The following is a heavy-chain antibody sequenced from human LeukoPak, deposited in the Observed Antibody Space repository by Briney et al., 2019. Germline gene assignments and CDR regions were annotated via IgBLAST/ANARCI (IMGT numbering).Heavy chain of an antibody. D-gene: IGHD3-16*01. CDR1: GGSFSGYY. J-gene: IGHJ4*02. Sequence: SETLSLTCAVYGGSFSGYYWSWIRQPPGKGLEWIGEINHSGSTNYNPSLKSRVTISVDTSKNQFSLKLSSVTAADTAVYYCARESGDYVWGSSDSAFDYWGQGTLVTVSS. V-gene: IGHV4-34*01. CDR3: ARESGDYVWGSSDSAFDY. CDR2: INHSGST.